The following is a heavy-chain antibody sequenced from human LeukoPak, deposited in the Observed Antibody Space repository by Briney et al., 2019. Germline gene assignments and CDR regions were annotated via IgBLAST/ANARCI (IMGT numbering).Heavy chain of an antibody. V-gene: IGHV3-49*04. CDR2: IRSKAYRGTT. Sequence: PGGSLRLSCSGSGFTFGDHAMSWVRQAPGKGLEWVGFIRSKAYRGTTEYTASVKGSFSISRDDSASIAYLKMNSLKTGDTAVYYCARGPIQLWIHNAMDVWGQGTTVTVSS. CDR1: GFTFGDHA. CDR3: ARGPIQLWIHNAMDV. D-gene: IGHD5-24*01. J-gene: IGHJ6*02.